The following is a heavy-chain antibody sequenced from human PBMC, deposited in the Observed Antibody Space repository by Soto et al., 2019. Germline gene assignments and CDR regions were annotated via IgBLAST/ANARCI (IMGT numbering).Heavy chain of an antibody. CDR1: GGTFSSYA. J-gene: IGHJ6*02. Sequence: QVQLVQSGAEVKKPGSSVKVSCKASGGTFSSYAISWVRQAPGQGLEWMGGIISIFGTANYAQKCQGTVTITADESTSTAYMELSSLRSEDTAVYYCARHVPAAGYYYGMDVWGQGTTVTVSS. V-gene: IGHV1-69*12. CDR2: IISIFGTA. CDR3: ARHVPAAGYYYGMDV. D-gene: IGHD2-2*01.